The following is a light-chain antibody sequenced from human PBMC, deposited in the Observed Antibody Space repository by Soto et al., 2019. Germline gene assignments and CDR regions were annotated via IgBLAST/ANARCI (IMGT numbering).Light chain of an antibody. J-gene: IGLJ2*01. V-gene: IGLV4-69*01. CDR1: SGHSSYA. CDR2: VDSDGSH. Sequence: QPVLTQSPSASASLGASVKLTCTLSSGHSSYAIAWHQQQPEKGPLYLMKVDSDGSHSQGDGIPDRFSGSSSGAERYLTISSLQSEDEADYYCQTLGSGIVVFGGGTQLTVL. CDR3: QTLGSGIVV.